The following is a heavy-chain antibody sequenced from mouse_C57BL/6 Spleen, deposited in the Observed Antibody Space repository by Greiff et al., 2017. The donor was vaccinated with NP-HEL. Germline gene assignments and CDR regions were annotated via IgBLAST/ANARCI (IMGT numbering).Heavy chain of an antibody. Sequence: DVKLVESEGGLVQPGSSMKLSCTASGFTFSDYYMAWVRQVPEKGLEWVANINYDGSSTYYLDSLKSRFIISRDNAKNILYLQMSSLKSEDTATYYCARRTVGARYWYFDVWGTGTTVTVSS. CDR2: INYDGSST. V-gene: IGHV5-16*01. CDR3: ARRTVGARYWYFDV. J-gene: IGHJ1*03. CDR1: GFTFSDYY. D-gene: IGHD1-1*01.